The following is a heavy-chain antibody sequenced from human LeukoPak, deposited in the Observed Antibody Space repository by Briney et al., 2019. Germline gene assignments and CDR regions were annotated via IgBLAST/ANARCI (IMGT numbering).Heavy chain of an antibody. D-gene: IGHD3-22*01. CDR1: GGSFSGYY. CDR3: ARGVGSSVYYEGFDY. Sequence: SETLSLTCAVYGGSFSGYYWSWIRQPPGKGLEWIGEINHSGSTNYNPSLKSRVTISVDTSKNQFSLRLSSVTAADTAVYYCARGVGSSVYYEGFDYGGQGTLVTVSS. J-gene: IGHJ4*02. V-gene: IGHV4-34*01. CDR2: INHSGST.